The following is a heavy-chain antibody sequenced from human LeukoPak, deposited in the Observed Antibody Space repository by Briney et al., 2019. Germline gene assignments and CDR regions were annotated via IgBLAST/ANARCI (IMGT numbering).Heavy chain of an antibody. CDR1: GGSISSYH. V-gene: IGHV4-4*07. Sequence: SETLSLTCTVSGGSISSYHWSWIRQPAGKGLEWIGRIYTSGSTNYNPSLKSRVTMSVDTSKNQFSLKLSSVTAADTAVYHCVRAVAATAPDYFDYWGQGTLVTVSS. CDR2: IYTSGST. CDR3: VRAVAATAPDYFDY. J-gene: IGHJ4*02. D-gene: IGHD6-19*01.